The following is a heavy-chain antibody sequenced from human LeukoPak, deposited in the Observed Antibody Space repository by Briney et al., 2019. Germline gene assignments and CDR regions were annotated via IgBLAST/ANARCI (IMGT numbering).Heavy chain of an antibody. CDR1: GYTFTSYG. V-gene: IGHV1-18*01. Sequence: ASVKVSCKASGYTFTSYGISWVRQAPGQGLEWMGWISAYNGNTNYAQKLRGRVTMTTDTSTSTAYMELRSLRSDDTAVYYCARDKGSIFGVVISDWGQGTLVTVSS. CDR3: ARDKGSIFGVVISD. CDR2: ISAYNGNT. J-gene: IGHJ4*02. D-gene: IGHD3-3*01.